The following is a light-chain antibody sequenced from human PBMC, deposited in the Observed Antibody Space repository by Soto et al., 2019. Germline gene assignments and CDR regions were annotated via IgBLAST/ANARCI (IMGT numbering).Light chain of an antibody. Sequence: DIQMTQSPSSLSASVGDRVTITCRASQGIRNYLAWFQQKPGKAPKCLIYATFKLQSGVPSKFSGSGSGTEFNLTISSLQTEDFATYYCQQYDIYPRTFGQGTKVEIK. CDR1: QGIRNY. V-gene: IGKV1-16*02. J-gene: IGKJ1*01. CDR3: QQYDIYPRT. CDR2: ATF.